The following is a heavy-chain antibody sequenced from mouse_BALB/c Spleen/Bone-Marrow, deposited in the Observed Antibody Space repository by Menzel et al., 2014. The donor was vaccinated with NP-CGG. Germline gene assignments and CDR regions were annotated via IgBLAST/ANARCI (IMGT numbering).Heavy chain of an antibody. CDR3: ARSFTTVVATPFDY. J-gene: IGHJ2*01. D-gene: IGHD1-1*01. CDR2: IWGDGST. CDR1: GVSLTGYG. Sequence: VKLMESGPGLVAPSQSLSITCTVSGVSLTGYGVNWGRQPPGKGLEWLGMIWGDGSTDYNSVLKSRLNISKDNSKSQVFLKMNSLQTDDTARYYCARSFTTVVATPFDYWGQGTTLTVSS. V-gene: IGHV2-6-7*01.